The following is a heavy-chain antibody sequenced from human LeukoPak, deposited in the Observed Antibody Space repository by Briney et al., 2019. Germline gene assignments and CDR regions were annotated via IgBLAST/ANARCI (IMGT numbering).Heavy chain of an antibody. CDR3: AREQVTTVTTTDY. D-gene: IGHD4-17*01. CDR2: ISSSSSYI. Sequence: GGSLRLSCAASGFTFSSYSMNWVHQAPGKVLEWVSSISSSSSYIYYADSVKGRFTISRDNAKNSLYLQMNSLRAEDTAVYYCAREQVTTVTTTDYWGQGTLVTVSS. CDR1: GFTFSSYS. J-gene: IGHJ4*02. V-gene: IGHV3-21*01.